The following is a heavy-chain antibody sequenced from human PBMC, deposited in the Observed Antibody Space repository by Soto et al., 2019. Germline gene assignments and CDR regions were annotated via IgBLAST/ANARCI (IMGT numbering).Heavy chain of an antibody. Sequence: QVQLVQSGAEVKKRGSSVKVSCKASGGTSRSLSITWVRQAPGQGLEWMGGITPLFGIPNYPQKFQGRLTLTADKSTGTDYLKLSSLRSADTAVYYCARDTHSAGGWFDTWGRGTLVTVSS. V-gene: IGHV1-69*17. CDR2: ITPLFGIP. CDR1: GGTSRSLS. CDR3: ARDTHSAGGWFDT. J-gene: IGHJ5*02. D-gene: IGHD2-15*01.